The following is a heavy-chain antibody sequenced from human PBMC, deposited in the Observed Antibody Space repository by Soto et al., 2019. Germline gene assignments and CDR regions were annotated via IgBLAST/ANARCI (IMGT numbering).Heavy chain of an antibody. CDR3: ATHREGATYYFDY. CDR1: TFTFTSSA. V-gene: IGHV1-58*01. CDR2: IVVGSGNT. D-gene: IGHD1-26*01. Sequence: QMPLVQSGPEVKKLGTSVKVSCKASTFTFTSSAVQWVRQARGQRLEWIGWIVVGSGNTKYAQNFQERVTITRDMSSGTAYLELSGLRSEDTAVYYCATHREGATYYFDYWGQGTLLTVSS. J-gene: IGHJ4*02.